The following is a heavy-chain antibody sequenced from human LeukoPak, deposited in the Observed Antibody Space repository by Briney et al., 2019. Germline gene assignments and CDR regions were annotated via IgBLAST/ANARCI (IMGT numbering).Heavy chain of an antibody. CDR3: ARDDPLIWFGESLTLY. Sequence: ASVKVSCKASGYTFTGYYMHWVRQAPGQGLEWMGRINPNSGGTNYAQKFQGGVTMTRDTSISTAYMELSRLRSDDTAVYYCARDDPLIWFGESLTLYWGQGTLVTVSS. CDR2: INPNSGGT. V-gene: IGHV1-2*06. J-gene: IGHJ4*02. D-gene: IGHD3-10*01. CDR1: GYTFTGYY.